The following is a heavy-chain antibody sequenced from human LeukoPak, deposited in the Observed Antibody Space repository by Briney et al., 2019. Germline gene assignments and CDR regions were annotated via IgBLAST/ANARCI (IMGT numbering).Heavy chain of an antibody. CDR1: GYTFTNYG. CDR3: ARGYGDYVGGFDY. CDR2: IGAYNGNT. Sequence: ASVKVSCKSSGYTFTNYGITWVRQAPGQGLEWMGWIGAYNGNTNYAQRLQDRVTMTRDTSTNTAYLELRSPGPDDTAVYYCARGYGDYVGGFDYWGQGTLVTVSS. V-gene: IGHV1-18*01. J-gene: IGHJ4*02. D-gene: IGHD4-17*01.